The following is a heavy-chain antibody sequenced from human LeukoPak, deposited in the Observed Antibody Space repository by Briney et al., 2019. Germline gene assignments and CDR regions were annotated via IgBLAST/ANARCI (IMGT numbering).Heavy chain of an antibody. V-gene: IGHV3-23*01. CDR3: AKLDDYCSSTSCYSYFDY. J-gene: IGHJ4*02. CDR1: GFTFSSYA. CDR2: ISGSGGST. Sequence: PGGSLRLSCAASGFTFSSYAMSWVRQAPGKGLEWVSAISGSGGSTYYADSVKGRFTISRDNSKNTLYLQMNSLRAEDTAVYYCAKLDDYCSSTSCYSYFDYWGQGTLVTVSS. D-gene: IGHD2-2*02.